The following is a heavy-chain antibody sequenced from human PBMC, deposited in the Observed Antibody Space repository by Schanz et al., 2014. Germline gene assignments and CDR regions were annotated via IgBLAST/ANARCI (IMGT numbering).Heavy chain of an antibody. CDR3: VPMSIAAH. V-gene: IGHV3-21*01. D-gene: IGHD6-6*01. CDR1: GFTFSSYG. CDR2: ISSTSSYI. J-gene: IGHJ4*02. Sequence: VQLVESGGGVVQPGRSRRLSCEASGFTFSSYGMHWVRQAPGKGLEWVSSISSTSSYIFYADSVKGRFTISRDNAKNSLYLQMNSLRAEDTAVYYCVPMSIAAHWGQGTLVTVSS.